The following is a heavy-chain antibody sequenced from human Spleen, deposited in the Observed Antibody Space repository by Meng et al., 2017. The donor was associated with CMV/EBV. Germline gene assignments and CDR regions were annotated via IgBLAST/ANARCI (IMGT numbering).Heavy chain of an antibody. J-gene: IGHJ6*02. Sequence: MHWVRQAPGQGLEWMGWISPNSGGTNYAQKFQGRVTMTGDTSISTAYMELSRLRSDDTAVYYCARVNHGRTNLESISTRYYYYGMDVWGRGTTVTVSS. V-gene: IGHV1-2*02. CDR2: ISPNSGGT. D-gene: IGHD3-3*01. CDR3: ARVNHGRTNLESISTRYYYYGMDV.